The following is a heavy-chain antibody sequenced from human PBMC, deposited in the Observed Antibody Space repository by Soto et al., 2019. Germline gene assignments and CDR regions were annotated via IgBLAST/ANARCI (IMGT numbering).Heavy chain of an antibody. D-gene: IGHD3-22*01. CDR3: ARGWGYDSNDYYYAY. J-gene: IGHJ4*02. CDR1: GFTFSSYG. CDR2: ISYDGTET. V-gene: IGHV3-30*03. Sequence: QVQLVESGGGVVQPGKSVRLSCAASGFTFSSYGMHWVRQAPVRGLEWVSTISYDGTETHYADSVKGRFTISRDNSKNTLYLQMNGLRPVDTAVYYCARGWGYDSNDYYYAYWGQGTLVIVSS.